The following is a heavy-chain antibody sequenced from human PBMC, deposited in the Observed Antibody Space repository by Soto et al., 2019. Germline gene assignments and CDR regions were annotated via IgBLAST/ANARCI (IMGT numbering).Heavy chain of an antibody. CDR3: ASSGDFDQNGGNSPEFGYFDY. Sequence: QVQLQESGPGLVKPSETLSLTCTVSGGSISSYYWSWIRQHPGKGLELLGFIYYSGSTNYNPSLKSRVTISVDTSKNQVSLKLSSVTAADTSVYYCASSGDFDQNGGNSPEFGYFDYWGQGTLVTVSS. J-gene: IGHJ4*02. CDR2: IYYSGST. D-gene: IGHD2-21*02. CDR1: GGSISSYY. V-gene: IGHV4-59*01.